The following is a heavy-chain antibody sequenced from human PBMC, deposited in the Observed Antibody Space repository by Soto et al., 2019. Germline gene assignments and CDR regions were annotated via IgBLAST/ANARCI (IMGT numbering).Heavy chain of an antibody. CDR2: IYHSGST. D-gene: IGHD6-6*01. J-gene: IGHJ5*02. Sequence: QVQLQESGPGLVKPSETLSLTCTVSGGSISSYYWSWIRQPPGKGLEWIGYIYHSGSTNYNPSLKSRVTISVDTSKTPFSLKLTSVTAADTAVFYCARSSRVGNWFDPWGQGTLVTVSS. CDR1: GGSISSYY. CDR3: ARSSRVGNWFDP. V-gene: IGHV4-59*01.